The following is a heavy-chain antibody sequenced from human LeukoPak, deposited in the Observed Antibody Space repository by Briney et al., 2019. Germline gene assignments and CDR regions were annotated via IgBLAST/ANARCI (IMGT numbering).Heavy chain of an antibody. J-gene: IGHJ4*02. CDR3: ARGVDYYDSGGTIYY. D-gene: IGHD3-22*01. CDR1: GFTFSSYA. V-gene: IGHV3-33*01. Sequence: GGSLRLSCAASGFTFSSYAMHWVRQAPGKGLEWVAVVWYDGSKTYSADSVKGRITISRGDSKSTLYLQMNSLRAEDTAVYYCARGVDYYDSGGTIYYWGQGTLVTVSS. CDR2: VWYDGSKT.